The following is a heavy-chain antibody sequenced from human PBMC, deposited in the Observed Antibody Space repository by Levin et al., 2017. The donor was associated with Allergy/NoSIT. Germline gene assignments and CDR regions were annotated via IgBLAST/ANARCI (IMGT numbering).Heavy chain of an antibody. CDR3: AREILDYDILTGYYKPIWYYGMDV. CDR1: GGTFSSYA. D-gene: IGHD3-9*01. CDR2: IIPIFGTA. J-gene: IGHJ6*02. Sequence: ASVKVSCKASGGTFSSYAISWVRQAPGQGLEWMGGIIPIFGTANYAQKFQGRVTITADKSTSTAYMELSSLRSEDTAVYYCAREILDYDILTGYYKPIWYYGMDVWGQGTTVTVSS. V-gene: IGHV1-69*06.